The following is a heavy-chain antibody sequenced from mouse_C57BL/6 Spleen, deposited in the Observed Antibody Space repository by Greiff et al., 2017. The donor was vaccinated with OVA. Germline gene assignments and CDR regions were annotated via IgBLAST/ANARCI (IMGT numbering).Heavy chain of an antibody. CDR2: TDPSDSET. D-gene: IGHD2-4*01. V-gene: IGHV1-52*01. Sequence: VQLQQPGAELVRPGSSVKLSCKASGYTFTSYWMHWVKQRPIQGLEWIGNTDPSDSETHYNQKFKDKATLTVDKSSSTAYMQLSSLTSEDSAVYYCARSGYDYDPFAYWGQGTLVTVSA. J-gene: IGHJ3*01. CDR1: GYTFTSYW. CDR3: ARSGYDYDPFAY.